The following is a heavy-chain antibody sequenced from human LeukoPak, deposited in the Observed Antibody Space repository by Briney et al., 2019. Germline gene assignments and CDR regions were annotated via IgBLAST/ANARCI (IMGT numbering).Heavy chain of an antibody. CDR2: IKQDGSEK. Sequence: PGGSLRLSCAASGFTFSSSWMSWVRQPPGKGLEWVANIKQDGSEKYYVDSAKGRFTISRDNGKNSLFLQMNSLRVEDTAVYYCARDPGNGRGYSGYESGHWGQGTLVTVSS. CDR3: ARDPGNGRGYSGYESGH. J-gene: IGHJ4*02. CDR1: GFTFSSSW. D-gene: IGHD5-12*01. V-gene: IGHV3-7*01.